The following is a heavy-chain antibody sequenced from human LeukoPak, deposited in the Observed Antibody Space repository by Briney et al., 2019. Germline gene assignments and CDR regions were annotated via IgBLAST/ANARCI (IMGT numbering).Heavy chain of an antibody. V-gene: IGHV3-53*01. Sequence: GGSLRLSCAASGFTVSSNYMSWVRQAPGKELEWVSVIYSGGTTYYADSVKGRFTISRDNSKNTLYLQMNSLRAEDTAVYYCARGRKGYYFDYWGQGTLVTVSS. CDR3: ARGRKGYYFDY. J-gene: IGHJ4*02. CDR2: IYSGGTT. CDR1: GFTVSSNY.